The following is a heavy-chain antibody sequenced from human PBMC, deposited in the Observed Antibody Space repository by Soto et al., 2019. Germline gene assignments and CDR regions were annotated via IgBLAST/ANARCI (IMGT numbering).Heavy chain of an antibody. D-gene: IGHD3-3*01. Sequence: SGGSLRLSCAASGFTFSDYGMHWVRQAPGKGLEWVAVISYDERNKYYADSVKGRFTISRDNSKNTLYLQMNSLRAEDTAMYYCAPTNYDFWGMDVCGQASTVTVSS. CDR1: GFTFSDYG. V-gene: IGHV3-30*03. J-gene: IGHJ6*02. CDR2: ISYDERNK. CDR3: APTNYDFWGMDV.